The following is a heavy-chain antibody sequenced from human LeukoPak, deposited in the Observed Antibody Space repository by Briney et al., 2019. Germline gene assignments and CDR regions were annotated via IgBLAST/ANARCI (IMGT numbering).Heavy chain of an antibody. CDR2: ISGSGGST. D-gene: IGHD1-26*01. J-gene: IGHJ4*02. V-gene: IGHV3-23*01. CDR1: GFTFSSYA. CDR3: ANTDIVGATVPFDY. Sequence: GGSLRLSCAASGFTFSSYAMSWVRQAPGEGLEWVSAISGSGGSTYYADSVKGRFTISRDNSKNTLYLQMNSLRAEDTAVYYCANTDIVGATVPFDYWGQGTLVTVSS.